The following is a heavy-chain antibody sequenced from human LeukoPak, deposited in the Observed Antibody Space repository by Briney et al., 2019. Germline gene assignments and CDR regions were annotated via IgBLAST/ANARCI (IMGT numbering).Heavy chain of an antibody. CDR2: ISYDGSNK. Sequence: GGSLRLSCAVSGLTLNTYAMHWVRQAPGKGLEWVAVISYDGSNKNYADSVKGRFTISRDNSKNTLYLQMNSLRGDDTAVYHCVRDSWGFDYWGQGTLVTVSS. CDR3: VRDSWGFDY. CDR1: GLTLNTYA. V-gene: IGHV3-30-3*01. J-gene: IGHJ4*02. D-gene: IGHD3-16*01.